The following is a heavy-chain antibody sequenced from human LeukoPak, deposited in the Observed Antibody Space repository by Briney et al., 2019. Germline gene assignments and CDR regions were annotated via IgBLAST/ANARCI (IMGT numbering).Heavy chain of an antibody. CDR1: GYTLTELS. D-gene: IGHD3-3*01. J-gene: IGHJ3*02. CDR3: ARSPLLEWLFPSNAFDI. CDR2: FDPEDGET. V-gene: IGHV1-24*01. Sequence: ASVKVSCKVSGYTLTELSMHWVRQAPGKGLEWMGGFDPEDGETIYAQKFQGRVTMTEDTSTDTAYMELSSLRSDDTAVYYCARSPLLEWLFPSNAFDIWGQGTMVTVSS.